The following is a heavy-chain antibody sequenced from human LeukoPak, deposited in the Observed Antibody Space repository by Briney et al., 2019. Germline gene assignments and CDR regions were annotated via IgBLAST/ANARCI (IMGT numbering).Heavy chain of an antibody. CDR3: ARGPPGRVYDSSKKGLFDP. D-gene: IGHD3-22*01. V-gene: IGHV1-46*01. CDR2: INTSGSST. Sequence: GASVKVSCKASGYTFTTYYMHWVRQAPGQGLEWMGIINTSGSSTTYAQKFQGRVTMTRDTSTSTVYMELSSLRSEDTATYYCARGPPGRVYDSSKKGLFDPWGQGTLVTISS. J-gene: IGHJ5*02. CDR1: GYTFTTYY.